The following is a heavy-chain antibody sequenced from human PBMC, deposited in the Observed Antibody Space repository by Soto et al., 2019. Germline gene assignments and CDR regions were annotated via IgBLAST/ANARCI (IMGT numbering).Heavy chain of an antibody. CDR2: IYHSGST. J-gene: IGHJ4*02. CDR1: GGSISSGGYS. D-gene: IGHD5-12*01. CDR3: ARGDVYIVGNYFDY. V-gene: IGHV4-30-2*01. Sequence: KSSETLSLTCAVSGGSISSGGYSWSWIRQPPGKGLEWIGYIYHSGSTYYSPSLKSRVTISVDRSKNQFSLKLSSVTAADTAVYYCARGDVYIVGNYFDYWGQGTLVTVSS.